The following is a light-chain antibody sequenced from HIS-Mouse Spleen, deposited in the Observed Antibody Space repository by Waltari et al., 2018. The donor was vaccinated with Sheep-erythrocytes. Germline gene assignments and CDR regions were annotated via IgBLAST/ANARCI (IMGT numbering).Light chain of an antibody. J-gene: IGLJ3*02. CDR2: EGS. V-gene: IGLV2-23*01. CDR1: SSDVGSYNL. Sequence: QSALTQPASVSGSPGQSITISCTGTSSDVGSYNLVSWYQQHPGKAPKLMIYEGSKRPSGVSNRFSGSKSGNTASLTLSGLQAADEADYYCCSYAGSSTPWVLGGGTKLTVL. CDR3: CSYAGSSTPWV.